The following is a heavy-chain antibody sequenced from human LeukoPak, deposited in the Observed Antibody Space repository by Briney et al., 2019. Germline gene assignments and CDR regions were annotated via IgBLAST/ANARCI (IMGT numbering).Heavy chain of an antibody. V-gene: IGHV4-38-2*01. Sequence: SETLSLTCVVSGYSISCGYYWGWIRQPPGKGLECIGSIYHSGDTQHNPSLRSRVTISVDTSKNQFSLKLSSVTAADTAVYYCARLEMATISAFDIWGQGTMVTVSS. CDR1: GYSISCGYY. J-gene: IGHJ3*02. D-gene: IGHD5-24*01. CDR2: IYHSGDT. CDR3: ARLEMATISAFDI.